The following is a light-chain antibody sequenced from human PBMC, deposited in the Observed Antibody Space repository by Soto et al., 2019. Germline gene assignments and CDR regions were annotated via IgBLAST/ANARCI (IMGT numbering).Light chain of an antibody. J-gene: IGKJ1*01. V-gene: IGKV3-20*01. CDR3: QQYGSSRT. CDR2: GAS. Sequence: EIVVTQSPGPLSLSPGERATLSCRASQSVSSSYLAWYQQKPGQAPRLLIYGASSRATGIPDRFSGSGSGTDFTLTISRLEPEDFAVYYCQQYGSSRTFGEGTKVDIK. CDR1: QSVSSSY.